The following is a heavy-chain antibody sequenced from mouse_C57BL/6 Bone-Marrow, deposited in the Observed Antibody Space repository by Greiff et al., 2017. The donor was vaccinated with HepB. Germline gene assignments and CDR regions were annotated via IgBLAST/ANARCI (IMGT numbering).Heavy chain of an antibody. CDR2: ISNLAYSI. CDR1: GFTFSDYG. Sequence: EVKLMESGGGLVQPGGSLKLSCAASGFTFSDYGMAWVRQAPRKGPEWVAFISNLAYSIYYADTVTGRFTISRENAKNTLYLEMSSLRSEDTAMYYCARVGGSSPYYYAMDYWGQGTSVTVSS. J-gene: IGHJ4*01. D-gene: IGHD1-1*01. CDR3: ARVGGSSPYYYAMDY. V-gene: IGHV5-15*01.